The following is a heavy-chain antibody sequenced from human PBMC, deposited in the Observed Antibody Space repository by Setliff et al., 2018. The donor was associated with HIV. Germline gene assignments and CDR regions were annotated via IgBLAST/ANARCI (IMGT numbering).Heavy chain of an antibody. CDR3: AKADSSGWLFFDS. Sequence: ASVKVSCKASGGSISNFAISWVRQAPGQGLEWMGGIIPMFGTANFAQNFQGRVTITADTSTSTVYMEMNSLKSDDTAIYYCAKADSSGWLFFDSWGQGSLVTVSS. CDR1: GGSISNFA. V-gene: IGHV1-69*06. J-gene: IGHJ4*02. CDR2: IIPMFGTA. D-gene: IGHD3-22*01.